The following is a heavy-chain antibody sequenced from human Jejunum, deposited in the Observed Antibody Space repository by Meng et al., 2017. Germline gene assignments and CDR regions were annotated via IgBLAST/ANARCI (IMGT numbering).Heavy chain of an antibody. CDR1: GFTFSNYA. D-gene: IGHD5-24*01. V-gene: IGHV3-23*01. CDR2: ISGTRGFT. J-gene: IGHJ3*02. Sequence: GESLKISCAASGFTFSNYAMIWVRQAPGKGLEWVSAISGTRGFTYYADSVKGRFTISRDNSWNTLYLEMHSLRAEDTAVYYCAKFHGPFKSDGWTYEPFNIWGQGTMVT. CDR3: AKFHGPFKSDGWTYEPFNI.